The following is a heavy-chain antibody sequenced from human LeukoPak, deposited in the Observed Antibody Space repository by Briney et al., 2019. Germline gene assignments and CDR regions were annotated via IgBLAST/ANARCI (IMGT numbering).Heavy chain of an antibody. J-gene: IGHJ3*02. Sequence: PSETLSLTCAVYGGSFSGYYWSWIRQPPGKGLEWIGYIYYSGNTYYNPSLKSRVTISVDTSKNQFSLKLSSVTAADTAVYFCAREGYAAVAGHDAFDIWGQGTMVTVSS. V-gene: IGHV4-34*09. CDR1: GGSFSGYY. D-gene: IGHD6-19*01. CDR3: AREGYAAVAGHDAFDI. CDR2: IYYSGNT.